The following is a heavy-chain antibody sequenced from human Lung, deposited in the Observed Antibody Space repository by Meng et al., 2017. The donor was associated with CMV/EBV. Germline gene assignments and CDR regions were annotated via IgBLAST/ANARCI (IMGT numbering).Heavy chain of an antibody. J-gene: IGHJ4*02. Sequence: QGRLQEAGPGLVKPSGTPSLTCGVSGVSISSNIRWTWVRQPPGKGLEWIGDIDDSGSTNYNPSLNSRISISLDKSKNHFSLKVNSVTAADTAVYYCARGKQDAWELLAYWGQGALVTVSS. CDR2: IDDSGST. CDR1: GVSISSNIR. V-gene: IGHV4-4*02. CDR3: ARGKQDAWELLAY. D-gene: IGHD1-26*01.